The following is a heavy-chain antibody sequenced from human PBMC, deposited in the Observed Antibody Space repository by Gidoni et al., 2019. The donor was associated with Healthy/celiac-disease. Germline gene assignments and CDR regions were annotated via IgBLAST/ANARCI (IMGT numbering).Heavy chain of an antibody. CDR3: AKEGYCSSTSCYTGWFDP. Sequence: EVQLVQSGAEVKKPGESLRISCKGSGYSFTSYWISWVRQMPGQGLEWMGRIDPSDSYTNYSPSFQGHVTISADKSISTAYLQWSSLKASDTAMYYCAKEGYCSSTSCYTGWFDPWGQGTLVTVSS. J-gene: IGHJ5*02. CDR2: IDPSDSYT. D-gene: IGHD2-2*02. V-gene: IGHV5-10-1*03. CDR1: GYSFTSYW.